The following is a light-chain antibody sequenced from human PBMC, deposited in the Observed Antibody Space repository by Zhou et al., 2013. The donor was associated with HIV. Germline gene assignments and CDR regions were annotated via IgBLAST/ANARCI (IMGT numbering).Light chain of an antibody. CDR2: AAS. Sequence: DIQMTQSPSSLSASVGDRVTITCRASQSISNYLNWYQQKPGEAPKLLIYAASSLQSGVPSRFSGSGSGTDFTLTISSLQPEDFVTYYCQQSYSTPRSFGQGTKLEI. J-gene: IGKJ2*03. V-gene: IGKV1-39*01. CDR3: QQSYSTPRS. CDR1: QSISNY.